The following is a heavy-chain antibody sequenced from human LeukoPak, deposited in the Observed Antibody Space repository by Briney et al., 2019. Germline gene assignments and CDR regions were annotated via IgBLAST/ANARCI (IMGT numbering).Heavy chain of an antibody. D-gene: IGHD6-19*01. V-gene: IGHV3-7*01. J-gene: IGHJ4*02. CDR2: IKKDGSEK. CDR1: GFTFSSYW. CDR3: TRGAGTGWRFDS. Sequence: GGSLRLSCAASGFTFSSYWMSWVRQAPGKGLEWVPNIKKDGSEKYYVDSVKGRFTISRDNAKNSLYLQMNSLRAEDTAVYYCTRGAGTGWRFDSWGQGTLVTVSS.